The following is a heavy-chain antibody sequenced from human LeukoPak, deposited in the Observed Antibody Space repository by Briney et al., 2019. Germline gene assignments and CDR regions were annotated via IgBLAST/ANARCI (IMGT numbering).Heavy chain of an antibody. Sequence: GGSLRLSCAASGFTFDDYAMHWVRQAPGKGLEWVSGISWNSGSIGYADSVKGRFTISRDNAKNSLYLQMNSLRAEDTALYYCAKDARKGMDVWGQGTTVTVSS. CDR3: AKDARKGMDV. CDR1: GFTFDDYA. CDR2: ISWNSGSI. V-gene: IGHV3-9*01. J-gene: IGHJ6*02.